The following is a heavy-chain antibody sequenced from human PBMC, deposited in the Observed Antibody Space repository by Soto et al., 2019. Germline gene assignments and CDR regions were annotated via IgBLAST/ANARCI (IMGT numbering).Heavy chain of an antibody. J-gene: IGHJ4*02. CDR3: ARDKITGLFDY. D-gene: IGHD2-8*02. CDR2: INHSGST. Sequence: QVQLQQWGAGLLKPSETLSLTCAVYGGSFSGYYWTWIRQPPGTGLEWIGEINHSGSTNYNPSLKSRVTVSVYSSKTKFSLKLTSVTAADTAVYYCARDKITGLFDYWGQGSLVTVSS. CDR1: GGSFSGYY. V-gene: IGHV4-34*01.